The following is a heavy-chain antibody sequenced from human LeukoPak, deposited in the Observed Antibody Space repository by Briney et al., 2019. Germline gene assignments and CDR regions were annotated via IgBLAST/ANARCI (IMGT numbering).Heavy chain of an antibody. Sequence: GGSLRLSCAASGFTFSSYVMSWVRQAPGKGLEWVSAISGSGGRTYYADSVKGRFTISRDNSKNTLYLQMNSLRAEDTAVYYCARDRDSSGLSPSFDYWGQGTLVTVSS. CDR1: GFTFSSYV. J-gene: IGHJ4*02. CDR3: ARDRDSSGLSPSFDY. D-gene: IGHD6-19*01. CDR2: ISGSGGRT. V-gene: IGHV3-23*01.